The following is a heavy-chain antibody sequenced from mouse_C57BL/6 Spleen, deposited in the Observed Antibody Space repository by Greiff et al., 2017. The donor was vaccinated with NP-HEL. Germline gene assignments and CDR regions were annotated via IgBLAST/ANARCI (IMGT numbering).Heavy chain of an antibody. CDR2: INPNNGGT. J-gene: IGHJ2*01. Sequence: EVQLQQSGPELVKPGASVKISCKASGYTFTDYYMNWVKQSHGKSLEWIGDINPNNGGTSYNQKFKGKATLTVDKSSSTAYMELRSLTSEDSAVYYCARSTLLRPYYFDYWGQGTTLTVSS. CDR3: ARSTLLRPYYFDY. CDR1: GYTFTDYY. D-gene: IGHD1-2*01. V-gene: IGHV1-26*01.